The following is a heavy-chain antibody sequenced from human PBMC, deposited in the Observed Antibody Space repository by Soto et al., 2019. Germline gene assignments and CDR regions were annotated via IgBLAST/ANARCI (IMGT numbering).Heavy chain of an antibody. CDR1: GYTFTGYY. CDR2: INPNSGGT. V-gene: IGHV1-2*04. Sequence: ASVKVSCKASGYTFTGYYMHWVRQAPGQGLEWMGWINPNSGGTNYAQKFQGWVTMTRDTSISTAYMELSRLRSDDTAVYYCARGGLSRYFDWSHHRGTPTIPPYFDYWGQGTLVTVSS. CDR3: ARGGLSRYFDWSHHRGTPTIPPYFDY. J-gene: IGHJ4*02. D-gene: IGHD3-9*01.